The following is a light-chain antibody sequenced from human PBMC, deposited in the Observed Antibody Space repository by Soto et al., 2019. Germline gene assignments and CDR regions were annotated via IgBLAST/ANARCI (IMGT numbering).Light chain of an antibody. CDR1: QRVDRW. Sequence: IQMTQSPATLSASVGDRVTISSRDSQRVDRWFAWYQKKPGQAPKLLISDASTLESGVPSRFSGSGSVTEFTLTITSLQPDDFATYYCQQYKDYTYTFGQGTKVDIK. CDR2: DAS. J-gene: IGKJ2*01. CDR3: QQYKDYTYT. V-gene: IGKV1-5*01.